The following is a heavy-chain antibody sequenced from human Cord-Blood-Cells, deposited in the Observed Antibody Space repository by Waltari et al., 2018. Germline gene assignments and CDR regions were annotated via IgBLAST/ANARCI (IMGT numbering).Heavy chain of an antibody. D-gene: IGHD2-2*01. J-gene: IGHJ4*02. CDR1: GGTFSSYA. V-gene: IGHV1-69*01. Sequence: QVQLVQSGAEVKKPGSSVKVSCKASGGTFSSYAISWVRQAPGQGIEWMVGIIPIFGTANYAQKFQGRVTITADESTSTAYMELSSLRSEDTAVYYCARGDVGYCSSTSCYDYWGQGTLVTVSS. CDR3: ARGDVGYCSSTSCYDY. CDR2: IIPIFGTA.